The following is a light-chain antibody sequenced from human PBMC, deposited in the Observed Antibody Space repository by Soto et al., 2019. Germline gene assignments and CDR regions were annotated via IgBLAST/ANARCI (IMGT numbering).Light chain of an antibody. CDR2: EVS. CDR3: SSYTSSSTLLYV. V-gene: IGLV2-14*01. Sequence: QSVLAQPASVSGSPGQSITISCTGTSSDVGGYNFVSWYQHHPGKAPKLMIYEVSNWPSGVSNRFSGSKSGNTASLTISGLQAEDEADYYCSSYTSSSTLLYVFGTGTKVTVL. J-gene: IGLJ1*01. CDR1: SSDVGGYNF.